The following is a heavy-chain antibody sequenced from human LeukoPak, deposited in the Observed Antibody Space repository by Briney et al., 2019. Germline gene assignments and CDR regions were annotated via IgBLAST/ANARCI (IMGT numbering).Heavy chain of an antibody. V-gene: IGHV1-18*01. CDR1: GYTFTSYG. D-gene: IGHD5-12*01. CDR2: ISAYNGNT. J-gene: IGHJ6*03. CDR3: ARGDVATNPYYYYYMDV. Sequence: ASVTVSCKASGYTFTSYGISWVRQAPGQGLEWMGWISAYNGNTNYAQKLQGRVTMTTDTSTSTDYMELRSLRSDDTAVYYCARGDVATNPYYYYYMDVWGEGTTVTVSS.